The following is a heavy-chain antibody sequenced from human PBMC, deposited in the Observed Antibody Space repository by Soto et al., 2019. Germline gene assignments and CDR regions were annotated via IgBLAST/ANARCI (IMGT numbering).Heavy chain of an antibody. J-gene: IGHJ4*02. V-gene: IGHV4-39*01. CDR1: GGSISSSTYY. CDR2: TYYSGST. D-gene: IGHD6-19*01. CDR3: VRHGSNGWYYFDS. Sequence: SETLSLTCTVSGGSISSSTYYWGWIRQPPGKGLEWIGSTYYSGSTNYNPSLESRITMSIDTSKNQFSLKLNSVTAADTAVYYCVRHGSNGWYYFDSWGQGTLVTVSS.